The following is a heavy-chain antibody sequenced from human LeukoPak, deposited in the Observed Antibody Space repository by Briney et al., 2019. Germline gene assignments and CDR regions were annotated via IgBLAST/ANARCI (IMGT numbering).Heavy chain of an antibody. CDR2: INHSGST. J-gene: IGHJ4*02. D-gene: IGHD1-1*01. CDR1: GVSFSGYY. V-gene: IGHV4-34*01. Sequence: SEPLSLTCAVYGVSFSGYYWSWIRQPPGKGLEWIGEINHSGSTNYNPSLKSRVTISVDTSKNQFSLKLSSVTAADTAVYYCARKGPGYSLYYFDYWGQGTLVTVSS. CDR3: ARKGPGYSLYYFDY.